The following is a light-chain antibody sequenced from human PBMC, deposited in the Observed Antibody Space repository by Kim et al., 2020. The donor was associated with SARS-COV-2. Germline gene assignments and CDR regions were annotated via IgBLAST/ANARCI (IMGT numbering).Light chain of an antibody. CDR2: DAS. V-gene: IGKV1-33*01. J-gene: IGKJ2*01. CDR1: QDINKY. CDR3: QQYDNMYT. Sequence: DIQMTQSPSSLSASVGDRVTITCQARQDINKYLNWYQHKPGKAPKLLIHDASKLETGVPPRFSGSGSGTHFTLTITTLQPEDSATYYCQQYDNMYTFGQGTNLEI.